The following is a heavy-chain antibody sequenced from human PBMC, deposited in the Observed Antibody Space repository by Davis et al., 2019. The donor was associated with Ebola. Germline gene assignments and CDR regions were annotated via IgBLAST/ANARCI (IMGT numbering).Heavy chain of an antibody. V-gene: IGHV4-34*01. J-gene: IGHJ6*02. D-gene: IGHD3-10*01. CDR1: GWSFSGYS. CDR3: ARGLYDWYYYGSGSYRDGMDV. CDR2: INHSVST. Sequence: PSETLSLTCAVYGWSFSGYSRGWTRHPPAPGPEWIGEINHSVSTNYNRSLKSRVTISVDTSKNQFSLKLSSVTAADTAVYYCARGLYDWYYYGSGSYRDGMDVWGQGTTDTVSS.